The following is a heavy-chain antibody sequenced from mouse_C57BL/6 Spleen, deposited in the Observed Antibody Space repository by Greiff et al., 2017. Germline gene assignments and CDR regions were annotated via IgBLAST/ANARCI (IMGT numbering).Heavy chain of an antibody. CDR1: GFTFSSYA. Sequence: EVKLVESGGGLVKPGGSLKLSCAASGFTFSSYAMSWVRQTPEKRLEWVATISDGGSYTYYPDNVKGRFTITRDNAKNNLYLQMSHLKSEDTAMYYCARALGSWGQGTLVTVSA. CDR3: ARALGS. J-gene: IGHJ3*01. V-gene: IGHV5-4*03. CDR2: ISDGGSYT.